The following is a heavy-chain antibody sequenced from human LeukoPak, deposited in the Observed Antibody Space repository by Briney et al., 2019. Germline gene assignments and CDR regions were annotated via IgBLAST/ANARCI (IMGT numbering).Heavy chain of an antibody. CDR2: IYYSGST. V-gene: IGHV4-39*07. CDR1: GGSISSSRDY. J-gene: IGHJ4*02. D-gene: IGHD7-27*01. Sequence: SETLSLTCTVSGGSISSSRDYWAWIRQPPGKGLEWIANIYYSGSTYYSPSLKSRVTMSVDTSKNQFSLKLSSVTAADTAVYYCARVGLGTTFDYWGQGTLVTVSS. CDR3: ARVGLGTTFDY.